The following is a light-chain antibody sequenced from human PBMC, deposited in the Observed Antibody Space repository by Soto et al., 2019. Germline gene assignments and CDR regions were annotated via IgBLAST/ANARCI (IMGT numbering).Light chain of an antibody. CDR2: DAS. CDR1: QSVSSF. V-gene: IGKV3-11*01. Sequence: EIVLTQSPATLSLSPGERATLSCRASQSVSSFLAWYQQKPGQAPRLLIYDASNRATGIPARFSGSGSGTDFTLTISSLEPEDFAVYYCQQRGSWPRTFGQGTKVEIK. J-gene: IGKJ1*01. CDR3: QQRGSWPRT.